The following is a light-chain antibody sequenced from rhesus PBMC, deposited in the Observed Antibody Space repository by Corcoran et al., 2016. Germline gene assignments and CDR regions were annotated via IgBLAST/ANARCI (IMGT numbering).Light chain of an antibody. CDR3: QQYSSSPLT. CDR1: QSISSW. Sequence: DIQMTQSPSSLSASVGDTVTITCRASQSISSWLAWYQQKPGKAPQLLIYTASTLQSGVPSRFSGSGSGTDFTLTISSLQSEDFATYYCQQYSSSPLTFDGGTKVEIK. V-gene: IGKV1-22*01. J-gene: IGKJ4*01. CDR2: TAS.